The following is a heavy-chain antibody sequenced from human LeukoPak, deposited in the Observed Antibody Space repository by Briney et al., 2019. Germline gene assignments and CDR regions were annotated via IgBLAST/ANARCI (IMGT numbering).Heavy chain of an antibody. Sequence: SETLSLTCAVSGGSISGSSYYWGWLRQPPGKGLEWIGYIYHSGSTYYNPSLKSRVTISVDRSKNQFSLKLSSVTAADTAVYYCARDLMEAFDIWGQGTMVTVSS. D-gene: IGHD3-10*01. V-gene: IGHV4-30-2*01. CDR3: ARDLMEAFDI. CDR1: GGSISGSSYY. CDR2: IYHSGST. J-gene: IGHJ3*02.